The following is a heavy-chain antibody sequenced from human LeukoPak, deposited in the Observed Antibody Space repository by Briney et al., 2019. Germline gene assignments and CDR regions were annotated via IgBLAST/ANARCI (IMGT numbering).Heavy chain of an antibody. J-gene: IGHJ4*02. Sequence: GGSLRLSCAASGFTFSSYAMSWVRQAPGKGLEWVSAISGSGGSTYYADSVKGRFTISRDNSKNTLYLQMNSLRAEDTAVYYCARVPPRYDSSGYTDYWGQGTLVTVSS. D-gene: IGHD3-22*01. CDR2: ISGSGGST. V-gene: IGHV3-23*01. CDR3: ARVPPRYDSSGYTDY. CDR1: GFTFSSYA.